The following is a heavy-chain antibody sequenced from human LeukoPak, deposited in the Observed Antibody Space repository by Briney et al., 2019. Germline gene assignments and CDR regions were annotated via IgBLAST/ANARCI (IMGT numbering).Heavy chain of an antibody. CDR2: IYYSGSS. V-gene: IGHV4-31*03. J-gene: IGHJ3*02. CDR3: ARVPLYDSTGHDAFDI. Sequence: KSSETLSLTCTVSGGSISSGDYYWSWIRQRPGKGLEWIGYIYYSGSSYYNPSLKSRVTISADTSKNQFSLKLSSVTAADTAVYCCARVPLYDSTGHDAFDIWGQGTMVTVSS. D-gene: IGHD3-22*01. CDR1: GGSISSGDYY.